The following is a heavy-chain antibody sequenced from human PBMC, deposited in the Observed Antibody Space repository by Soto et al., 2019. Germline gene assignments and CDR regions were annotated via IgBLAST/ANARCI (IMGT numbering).Heavy chain of an antibody. CDR3: ATVPAAPMMWFDP. D-gene: IGHD2-2*01. CDR1: GFPFSSYS. CDR2: ISSSSSYI. V-gene: IGHV3-21*01. Sequence: PGESLKISCAASGFPFSSYSMNWVRQAPGKGLEWVSSISSSSSYIYYADSVKGRFTISRDNAKNSLYLQMNSLRAEDTAVYYCATVPAAPMMWFDPWGQGTLVTVSS. J-gene: IGHJ5*02.